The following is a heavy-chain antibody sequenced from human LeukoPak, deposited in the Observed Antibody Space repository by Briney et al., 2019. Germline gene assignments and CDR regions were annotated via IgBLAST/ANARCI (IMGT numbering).Heavy chain of an antibody. D-gene: IGHD2-21*01. CDR3: AREIMVSREWYFDL. CDR1: GFTFSSYG. J-gene: IGHJ2*01. CDR2: ISYDGSNK. Sequence: GGSLRLSCAASGFTFSSYGMHWVRQAPGKGLEWVAVISYDGSNKYYADSVKGRFTISRDNSKNTLYLQMSSLRVEDTAVYFCAREIMVSREWYFDLWGRGTLVTVAS. V-gene: IGHV3-30*03.